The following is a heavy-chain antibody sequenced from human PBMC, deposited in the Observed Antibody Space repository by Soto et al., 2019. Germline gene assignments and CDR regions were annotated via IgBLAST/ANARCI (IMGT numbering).Heavy chain of an antibody. CDR3: AKGQEDILTGYFYYYMDV. Sequence: GGSLRLSCAASGFTFSSYAMSWVRQAPGKGLEWVSAISGSGGSTYYADSVKGRFTISRDNSKNTLYLQMNSLRAEDTAVYYCAKGQEDILTGYFYYYMDVWGKGTTVTVSS. V-gene: IGHV3-23*01. J-gene: IGHJ6*03. CDR2: ISGSGGST. D-gene: IGHD3-9*01. CDR1: GFTFSSYA.